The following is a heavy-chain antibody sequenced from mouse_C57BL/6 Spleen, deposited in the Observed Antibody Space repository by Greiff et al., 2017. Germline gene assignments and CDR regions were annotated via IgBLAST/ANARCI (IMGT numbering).Heavy chain of an antibody. V-gene: IGHV10-1*01. J-gene: IGHJ4*01. CDR2: IRSKSNNYAT. D-gene: IGHD1-1*01. CDR1: GFSFNTYA. Sequence: EVKLVESGGGLVQPKGSLKLSCAASGFSFNTYAMNWVRQAPGKGLEWVARIRSKSNNYATYYADSVKDRFTISRDDSENMLYLQMNNLKTEDTAMYYCVRQGYYGSSHWGQGTSVTVSS. CDR3: VRQGYYGSSH.